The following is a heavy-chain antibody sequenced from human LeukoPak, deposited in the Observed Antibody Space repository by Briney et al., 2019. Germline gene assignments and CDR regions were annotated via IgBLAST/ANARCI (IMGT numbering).Heavy chain of an antibody. CDR1: GGSISSSSYY. CDR2: IYYSGST. D-gene: IGHD6-25*01. CDR3: ARGTPMGIATALDY. V-gene: IGHV4-39*01. Sequence: SETLSLTCTVSGGSISSSSYYWGWIRQPPGKGLEWIGSIYYSGSTYYNPSLKSRVTISVDTSKNQFSLKLSSVTAADTAVYYCARGTPMGIATALDYWGQGTLVTVSS. J-gene: IGHJ4*02.